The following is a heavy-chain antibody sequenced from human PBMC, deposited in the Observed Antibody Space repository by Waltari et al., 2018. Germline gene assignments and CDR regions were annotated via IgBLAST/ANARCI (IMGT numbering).Heavy chain of an antibody. V-gene: IGHV3-21*01. Sequence: EVQLVESGGCLVKPGGSLRLSCAASELPFSSSGMHWVSQAPGKGLEWVSSISSRSSYIYYAVSVKGRFTISRDKAKNSLYLQMNSLRAEDTAVYYCARDPRYCSSTSCHDYWGQGTLVTVSS. D-gene: IGHD2-2*01. J-gene: IGHJ4*02. CDR3: ARDPRYCSSTSCHDY. CDR2: ISSRSSYI. CDR1: ELPFSSSG.